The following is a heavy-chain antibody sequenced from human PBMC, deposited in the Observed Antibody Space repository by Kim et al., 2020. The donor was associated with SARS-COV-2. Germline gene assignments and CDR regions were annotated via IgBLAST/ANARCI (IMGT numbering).Heavy chain of an antibody. V-gene: IGHV3-49*03. CDR2: IRSKAYGGTT. D-gene: IGHD3-9*01. CDR3: LAVYFDWFVFRSDAFDI. J-gene: IGHJ3*02. CDR1: GFTFGDYA. Sequence: GGSLRLSCTASGFTFGDYAMSWFRQAPGKGLEWVGFIRSKAYGGTTEYAASVKGRFTISRDDSKSIAYLQMNSLKTEDTAVYYCLAVYFDWFVFRSDAFDIWGQGTMVTVSS.